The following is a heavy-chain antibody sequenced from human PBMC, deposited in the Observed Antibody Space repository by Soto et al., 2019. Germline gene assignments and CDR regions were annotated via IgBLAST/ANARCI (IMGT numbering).Heavy chain of an antibody. D-gene: IGHD2-2*01. Sequence: ASETLSLTCAVYGGSFSGYYWSWIRQPPGKGLEWIGEINHSGSTNYNPSLKSRVTISVDTSKNQFSLKLSSVTAADTAVYYCASGYCSSTSCRNRLRLPVYYYMDVWGKGTTVTVSS. CDR1: GGSFSGYY. J-gene: IGHJ6*03. V-gene: IGHV4-34*01. CDR3: ASGYCSSTSCRNRLRLPVYYYMDV. CDR2: INHSGST.